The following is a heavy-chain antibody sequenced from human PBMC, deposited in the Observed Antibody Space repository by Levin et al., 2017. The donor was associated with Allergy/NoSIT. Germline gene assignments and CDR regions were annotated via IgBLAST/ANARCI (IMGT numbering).Heavy chain of an antibody. CDR2: IKQDGSEK. CDR1: GFTFSSYW. D-gene: IGHD6-19*01. Sequence: GESLKISCAASGFTFSSYWMSWVRQAPGKGLEWVANIKQDGSEKYYVDSVKGRFTISRDNAKNSLYLQMNSLRAEDTAVYYCARDRGYSSGWYTDYWGQGTLVTVSS. CDR3: ARDRGYSSGWYTDY. V-gene: IGHV3-7*01. J-gene: IGHJ4*02.